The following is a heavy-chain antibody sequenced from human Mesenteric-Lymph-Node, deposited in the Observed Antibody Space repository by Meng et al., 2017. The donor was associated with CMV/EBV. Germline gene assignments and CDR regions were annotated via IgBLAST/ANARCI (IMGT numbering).Heavy chain of an antibody. J-gene: IGHJ6*02. CDR1: GFTFSGST. CDR3: TRQDV. V-gene: IGHV3-73*01. CDR2: IRGKPNNYAT. Sequence: GGSLRLSCVASGFTFSGSTMHWVRQASGKGLEWVGRIRGKPNNYATTYAASVKGRFNLSRDDSKNTAYLQMSSLKIEDTAVYYCTRQDVWGQGTTVTVSS.